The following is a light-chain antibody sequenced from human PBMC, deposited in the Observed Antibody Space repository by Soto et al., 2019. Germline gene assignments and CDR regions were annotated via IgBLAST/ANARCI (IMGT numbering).Light chain of an antibody. CDR2: LNSDGSH. CDR3: QTWDTGIGL. V-gene: IGLV4-69*01. Sequence: QSVLTQSPSASASLGASVKLTCTLSSGHTNYAIAWHQQHPEKGPRYLMKLNSDGSHRKGDGIPDRFSGSSSGSERYLTISRLQSEDEADYYCQTWDTGIGLFGGGTKLTVL. J-gene: IGLJ3*02. CDR1: SGHTNYA.